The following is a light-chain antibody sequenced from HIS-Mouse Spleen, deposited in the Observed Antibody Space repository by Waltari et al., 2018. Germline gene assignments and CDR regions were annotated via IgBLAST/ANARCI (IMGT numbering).Light chain of an antibody. J-gene: IGKJ3*01. CDR2: GAS. Sequence: CRATASVSSSNVTWYQQKPGQAPRLLIYGASSTATGILDMFSGSGSGTDFTLTISRLEPEDFAVYYCQQYGSSPFTFGPGTKVDIK. CDR1: ASVSSSN. V-gene: IGKV3-20*01. CDR3: QQYGSSPFT.